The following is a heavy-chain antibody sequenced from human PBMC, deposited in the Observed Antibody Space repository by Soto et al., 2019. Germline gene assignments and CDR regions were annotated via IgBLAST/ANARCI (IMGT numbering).Heavy chain of an antibody. CDR3: AREVITAAGAIGYCYASHDMDV. D-gene: IGHD6-13*01. J-gene: IGHJ6*02. CDR2: IWYDGTNK. Sequence: GGSLRLSCAASGFTFSTYGMHWVRQAPGKGLEWVAVIWYDGTNKYYGDFVNGRFTISRDTSKNTMYLQMNSLRAEDPAVYYCAREVITAAGAIGYCYASHDMDVWGHGTTGTVSS. V-gene: IGHV3-33*08. CDR1: GFTFSTYG.